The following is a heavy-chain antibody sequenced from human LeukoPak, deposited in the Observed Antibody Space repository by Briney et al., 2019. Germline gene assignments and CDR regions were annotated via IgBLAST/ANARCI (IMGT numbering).Heavy chain of an antibody. V-gene: IGHV3-30*04. D-gene: IGHD3-16*02. CDR3: ARGDDTSVITNWLDP. Sequence: PGRSLRLSCAASGPFFSSYSMHWIRQAPGKGLEWVAVISHDGSKKYYADSVKGRVSIFRDNSKNMFYLQMSGLRIEDTAVFYCARGDDTSVITNWLDPWGQGTLVTVSS. CDR2: ISHDGSKK. J-gene: IGHJ5*02. CDR1: GPFFSSYS.